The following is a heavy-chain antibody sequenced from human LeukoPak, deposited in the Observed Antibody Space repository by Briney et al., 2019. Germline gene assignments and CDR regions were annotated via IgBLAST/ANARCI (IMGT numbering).Heavy chain of an antibody. J-gene: IGHJ4*02. CDR1: RFTFSNYS. D-gene: IGHD3-22*01. V-gene: IGHV3-21*01. Sequence: GGSLRLSRAASRFTFSNYSMNWVRQAPGKGLEGVSSITSSSTYIYYADSVEGRFTISRDNDKNSLYLQMNSLRAEDTAVYYCARAQGGYYDGSGYDYWGQGTLVTVSS. CDR2: ITSSSTYI. CDR3: ARAQGGYYDGSGYDY.